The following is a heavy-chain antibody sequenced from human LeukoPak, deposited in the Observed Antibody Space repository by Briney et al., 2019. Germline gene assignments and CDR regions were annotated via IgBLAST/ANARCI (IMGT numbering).Heavy chain of an antibody. D-gene: IGHD3-22*01. V-gene: IGHV3-33*01. J-gene: IGHJ6*02. CDR3: ARDYDSSGYYFRFYYYGMDV. Sequence: GGSLRLSCAASGFTFSSYGMHWVRQAPGKGLEWVAVIWYDGSNKYYADSVKGRFTISRDNSKNTLYLQMNSLRAEDTAVYYCARDYDSSGYYFRFYYYGMDVWGQGTTVTVSS. CDR2: IWYDGSNK. CDR1: GFTFSSYG.